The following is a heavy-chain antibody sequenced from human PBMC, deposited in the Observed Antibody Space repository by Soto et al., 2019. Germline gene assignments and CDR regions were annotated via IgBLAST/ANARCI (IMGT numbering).Heavy chain of an antibody. J-gene: IGHJ4*02. CDR2: IYYSGTT. V-gene: IGHV4-30-4*01. CDR3: XXXXXXXXXXXGPLEY. Sequence: QVQLQESGPGLVQPSQTLSLTCTVSGDSISSGDYYWXWVRQSPGKGLEWIGCIYYSGTTYYNPSLEPRLXXXXXXXXXXXXXXXXXXXXXXXXXXXXXXXXXXXXXXXGPLEYWGQGTLVTVSS. CDR1: GDSISSGDYY.